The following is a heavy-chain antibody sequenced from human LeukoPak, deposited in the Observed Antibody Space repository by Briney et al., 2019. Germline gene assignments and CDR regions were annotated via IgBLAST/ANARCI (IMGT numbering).Heavy chain of an antibody. D-gene: IGHD1-26*01. V-gene: IGHV3-30*18. CDR2: ISYDGSNK. CDR1: GFTFSNYG. J-gene: IGHJ4*02. CDR3: AKGGSGSIDY. Sequence: GGSLRLSCAASGFTFSNYGMHWVRQAPGKGLEWVAVISYDGSNKYYADSVKGRFTISRDNSKNTLYLQMNSLRAEDTAVYYCAKGGSGSIDYWGQGTLVTVSS.